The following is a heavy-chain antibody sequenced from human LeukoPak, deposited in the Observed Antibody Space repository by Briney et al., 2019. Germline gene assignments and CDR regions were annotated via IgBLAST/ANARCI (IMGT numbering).Heavy chain of an antibody. CDR1: GFTFSSYW. CDR2: INSDGSST. D-gene: IGHD3-22*01. V-gene: IGHV3-74*01. Sequence: GGSLRLSCAASGFTFSSYWMHWVRQAPGKGLVWVSRINSDGSSTSYADSVKGRFTISRDNAKNTLYLQMNSLRAEDTAVYYCAKEVDSSGYPTALPDYWGQGTLVTVSS. CDR3: AKEVDSSGYPTALPDY. J-gene: IGHJ4*02.